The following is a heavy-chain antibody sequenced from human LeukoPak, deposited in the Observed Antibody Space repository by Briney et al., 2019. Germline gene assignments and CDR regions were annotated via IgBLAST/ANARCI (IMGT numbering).Heavy chain of an antibody. Sequence: GGSLRLSCAASGFTFDDYAMHWVRQGPGKGLEWVSGISWNSGSIAYADSVKGRFTISRDNAKNFLYLQMNSLRAEDTALYYCAKDISHGSGYYFFDYWGQGTLVTVSS. D-gene: IGHD3-22*01. J-gene: IGHJ4*02. CDR1: GFTFDDYA. V-gene: IGHV3-9*01. CDR2: ISWNSGSI. CDR3: AKDISHGSGYYFFDY.